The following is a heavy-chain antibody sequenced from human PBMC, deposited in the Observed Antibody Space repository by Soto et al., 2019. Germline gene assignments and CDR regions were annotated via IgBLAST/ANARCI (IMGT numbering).Heavy chain of an antibody. V-gene: IGHV3-30*18. J-gene: IGHJ6*02. Sequence: QVQLVESGGGVVQPGRSLRLSCAASGFTFSSYGMHWVRQAPGKGLEWVAVISYDGSNKYYADSVKGRFTISRDNSKNTLYLQMNSLRAEDTAVYCCAKDSEDIVVVPAAPPEDYYYYGMDVWGQGTTVTVSS. CDR3: AKDSEDIVVVPAAPPEDYYYYGMDV. D-gene: IGHD2-2*01. CDR1: GFTFSSYG. CDR2: ISYDGSNK.